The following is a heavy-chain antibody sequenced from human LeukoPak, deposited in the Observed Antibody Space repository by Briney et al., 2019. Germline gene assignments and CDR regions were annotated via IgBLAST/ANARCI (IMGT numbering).Heavy chain of an antibody. CDR1: GYTVTGYY. D-gene: IGHD3-10*01. CDR2: INPNSGGT. CDR3: ARAWGGLWFGESLIGY. J-gene: IGHJ4*02. V-gene: IGHV1-2*02. Sequence: ASVKVSCKASGYTVTGYYMHWVRQAPGQGLEWMGWINPNSGGTNYAQKFQGGVTMTRDTSISTAYMELSRLRSDDTAVYYCARAWGGLWFGESLIGYWGQGTLVTVSS.